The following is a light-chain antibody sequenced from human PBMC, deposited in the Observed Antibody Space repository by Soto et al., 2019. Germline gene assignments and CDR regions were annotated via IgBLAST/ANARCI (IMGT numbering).Light chain of an antibody. Sequence: EIVLTQSPGTLSLSPGERATLSFRASQSVSNNYLAWYQQKPGQAPRLLIYGASSRATGIPDRFSGSGSGTDFTLTISRLEPEDFAVYYCQQRSKWQWTFGQGTKVDIK. V-gene: IGKV3D-20*02. CDR3: QQRSKWQWT. CDR2: GAS. CDR1: QSVSNNY. J-gene: IGKJ1*01.